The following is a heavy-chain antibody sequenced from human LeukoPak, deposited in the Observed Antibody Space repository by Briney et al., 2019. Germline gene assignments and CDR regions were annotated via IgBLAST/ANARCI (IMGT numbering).Heavy chain of an antibody. Sequence: GSLRLSCSASGFTFLNYAVSWVRQAPGKGLEWVSAIGNTGHPTYYADSVKGRFTISRDNSMDTLYLQMNTLRAEDTAMYYCAIDVNWDYWGQGTLVTVSS. CDR3: AIDVNWDY. V-gene: IGHV3-23*01. CDR1: GFTFLNYA. CDR2: IGNTGHPT. J-gene: IGHJ4*02. D-gene: IGHD1-1*01.